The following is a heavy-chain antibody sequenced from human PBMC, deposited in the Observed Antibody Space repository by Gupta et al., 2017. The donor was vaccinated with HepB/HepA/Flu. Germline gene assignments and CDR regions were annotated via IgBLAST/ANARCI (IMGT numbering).Heavy chain of an antibody. D-gene: IGHD3-10*01. CDR2: IYYSGSN. CDR1: AGPISSSSYY. J-gene: IGHJ4*02. CDR3: ARHREGAEFDY. V-gene: IGHV4-39*01. Sequence: QLQLQASSPGLVKPSETLSLTCHVSAGPISSSSYYWGWIRQPPGKWMEWIGSIYYSGSNYDNPSLKSRVTIAVDTAKNQFSMKMSSVTAADTAVYYVARHREGAEFDYGCQVTLVTVSS.